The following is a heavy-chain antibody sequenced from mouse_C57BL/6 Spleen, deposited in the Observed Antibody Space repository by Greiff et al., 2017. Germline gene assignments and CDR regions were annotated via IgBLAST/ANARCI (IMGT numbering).Heavy chain of an antibody. CDR3: ARADSGYEPFDY. V-gene: IGHV1-69*01. J-gene: IGHJ2*01. CDR1: GYTFTSYW. D-gene: IGHD3-2*02. Sequence: VQLQQPGAELVMPGASVKLSCKASGYTFTSYWMHWVKQRPGQGLEWIGEIDPSDSYTNYNQKFKGKSTLTVDTSSSTPYMQLSSLTSEDSAVYYCARADSGYEPFDYWGQGTTLTVSS. CDR2: IDPSDSYT.